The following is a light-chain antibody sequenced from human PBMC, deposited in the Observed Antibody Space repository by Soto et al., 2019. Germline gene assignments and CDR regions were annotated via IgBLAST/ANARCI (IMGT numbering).Light chain of an antibody. CDR3: CSYAGSSTYVI. V-gene: IGLV2-23*01. CDR2: EGT. J-gene: IGLJ2*01. Sequence: QSALTQPASVSGSPGQSITISCTGTSSDLGSYNLVSWYQQQPGKAPKLMIYEGTKRPSGVSTRFSGSKSGNTASLTISGLQAEDEADYYCCSYAGSSTYVIFGGGTKVTVL. CDR1: SSDLGSYNL.